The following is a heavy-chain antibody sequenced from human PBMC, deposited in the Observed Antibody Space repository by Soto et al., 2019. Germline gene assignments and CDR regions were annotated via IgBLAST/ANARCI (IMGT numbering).Heavy chain of an antibody. V-gene: IGHV3-43*01. J-gene: IGHJ3*02. D-gene: IGHD1-26*01. Sequence: GGSLRLSCAASGFTFDDYTMHWVRQAPGKGLEWVSLISWDGGSTYYADSVKGRFTISRDNSKNSLYLQMNSLRTEDTALYYCAKDLRELHAGDAFDIWGQGTMVTVSS. CDR2: ISWDGGST. CDR1: GFTFDDYT. CDR3: AKDLRELHAGDAFDI.